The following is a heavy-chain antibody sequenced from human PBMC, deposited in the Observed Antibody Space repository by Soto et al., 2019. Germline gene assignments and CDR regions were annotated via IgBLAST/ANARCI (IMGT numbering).Heavy chain of an antibody. CDR3: ARDLLLVSGAYNYGMDV. CDR2: IFYSGVT. CDR1: GGAISGYL. J-gene: IGHJ6*01. V-gene: IGHV4-59*01. D-gene: IGHD2-8*02. Sequence: QVQLQESGPGLVKPSETLSLTCTVYGGAISGYLWNWIWQPPGKGLEWFGYIFYSGVTKYSPSLKSQVTIVQDTSTNHFSRRLNSVTAADAAVDYCARDLLLVSGAYNYGMDVWGQGPTVTVSS.